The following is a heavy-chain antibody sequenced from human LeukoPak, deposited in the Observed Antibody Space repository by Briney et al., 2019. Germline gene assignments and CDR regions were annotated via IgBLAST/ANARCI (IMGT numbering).Heavy chain of an antibody. Sequence: ASVKVSCKASGYTFTSYDINWVRQATGQGLEWMGWMNPSSGNTGYAQKFQGRVTMTRNTSISTAYMELSSLRSEDTAVYYCARAGVTTVTTYYYYYYMDVWGKGTTVTVSS. CDR2: MNPSSGNT. CDR1: GYTFTSYD. D-gene: IGHD4-11*01. CDR3: ARAGVTTVTTYYYYYYMDV. J-gene: IGHJ6*03. V-gene: IGHV1-8*01.